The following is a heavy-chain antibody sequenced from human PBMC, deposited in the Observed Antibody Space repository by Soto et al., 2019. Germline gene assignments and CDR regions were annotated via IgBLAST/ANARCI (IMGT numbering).Heavy chain of an antibody. V-gene: IGHV1-69*02. CDR2: IIPILGIA. D-gene: IGHD6-13*01. Sequence: QVQLVQSGAEVKKPGSSVKVSCKASGGTFSSYISWVRQAPGQGLEWMGRIIPILGIANYAQKFQGKATITADKSTSTAYMELSSLRSEDTAVYYCANLATADTLDYWGQGPLVTVSS. CDR3: ANLATADTLDY. J-gene: IGHJ4*02. CDR1: GGTFSSY.